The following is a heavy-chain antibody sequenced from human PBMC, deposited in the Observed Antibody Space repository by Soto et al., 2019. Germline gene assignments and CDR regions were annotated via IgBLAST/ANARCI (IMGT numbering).Heavy chain of an antibody. D-gene: IGHD3-3*01. Sequence: QVQLQESGPGLVKPSETLSLTCTVSGGSISSYYWSWIRQPPGKGLEWIGDIYYSGSTNYNPSLRRRVTISVDTSKNPFSLKLSSVTAADTAVYYCARRRFWSGSANRYYYYMDVWGKGTTVTVSS. V-gene: IGHV4-59*08. CDR3: ARRRFWSGSANRYYYYMDV. J-gene: IGHJ6*03. CDR2: IYYSGST. CDR1: GGSISSYY.